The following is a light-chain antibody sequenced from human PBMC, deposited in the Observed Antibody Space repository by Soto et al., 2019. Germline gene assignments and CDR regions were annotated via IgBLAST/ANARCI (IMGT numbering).Light chain of an antibody. CDR1: QSVSSSY. V-gene: IGKV3-20*01. CDR3: QQYGSSPWT. CDR2: GAS. J-gene: IGKJ1*01. Sequence: EIVLTQSPGTLSLSPGERATPSCRASQSVSSSYLAWYQQKPGQAPRIIIYGASSRATGIPDRFSGSGSGTEFTLTISRLEPEDFEVYYCQQYGSSPWTFGQGTKVDIK.